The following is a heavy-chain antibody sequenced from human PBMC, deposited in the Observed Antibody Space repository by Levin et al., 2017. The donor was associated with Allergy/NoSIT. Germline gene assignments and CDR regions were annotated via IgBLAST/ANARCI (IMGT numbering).Heavy chain of an antibody. CDR2: ISVSGRET. J-gene: IGHJ4*02. Sequence: KAGGSLRLSCAASGFRFSDYYMSWIRQVPGKGLEWVSYISVSGRETNYADAVKGRFTISRDNAKNSLSLQMNNLRVDDSAVYYCAREGFWTDWGQGTLVTVSS. CDR1: GFRFSDYY. V-gene: IGHV3-11*06. D-gene: IGHD3/OR15-3a*01. CDR3: AREGFWTD.